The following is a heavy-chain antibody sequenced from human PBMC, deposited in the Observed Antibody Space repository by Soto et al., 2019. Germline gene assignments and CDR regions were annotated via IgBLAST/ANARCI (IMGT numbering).Heavy chain of an antibody. Sequence: GGSLRLSCAASGFTFSSYGMHWVRQAPGKGLEWVAVISYDGSNKYYADSVKGRFTISRDNSKNTLYLQRNSLRAEDTAVYYCAKGGGRRLPPFQDYYYGMDVWGQGTTVTVSS. CDR1: GFTFSSYG. CDR3: AKGGGRRLPPFQDYYYGMDV. J-gene: IGHJ6*02. CDR2: ISYDGSNK. V-gene: IGHV3-30*18. D-gene: IGHD6-25*01.